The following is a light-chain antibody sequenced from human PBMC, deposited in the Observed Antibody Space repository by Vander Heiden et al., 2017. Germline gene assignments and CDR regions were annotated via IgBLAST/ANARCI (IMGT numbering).Light chain of an antibody. CDR2: WAS. CDR3: QQYYSIPWT. J-gene: IGKJ1*01. Sequence: DIVMTQSPDSLAVSLGERATINCKSSQSVLYSSNNKNYLAWYQQKQGRPPKLLIYWASTRESGVPDRFSGSGSGTDFTLTISSLQAEDVAVYYCQQYYSIPWTFGQGTKVEIK. CDR1: QSVLYSSNNKNY. V-gene: IGKV4-1*01.